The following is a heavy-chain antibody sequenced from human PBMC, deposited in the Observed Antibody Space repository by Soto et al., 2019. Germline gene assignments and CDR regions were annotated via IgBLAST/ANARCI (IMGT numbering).Heavy chain of an antibody. D-gene: IGHD3-3*01. Sequence: SETLSLTCAVSGGSISSSYWWNWVRQPPGKGLEWIGKIYHSGSTNYNPSPKNRVTISVDKSNNQFSLRLSSVTAADTAVYFCVTSXNYDFWRDGGRHYYFDYWGQGTLVTVSS. V-gene: IGHV4-4*02. CDR2: IYHSGST. J-gene: IGHJ4*02. CDR1: GGSISSSYW. CDR3: VTSXNYDFWRDGGRHYYFDY.